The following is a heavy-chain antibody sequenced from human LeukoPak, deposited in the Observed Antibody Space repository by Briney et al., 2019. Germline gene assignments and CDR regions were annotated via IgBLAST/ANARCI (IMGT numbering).Heavy chain of an antibody. V-gene: IGHV4-30-4*08. J-gene: IGHJ4*02. CDR2: IYYSGST. CDR1: GGSISSGDYY. Sequence: SETLSLTCTVSGGSISSGDYYWSWIRQPPGKGLEWIGYIYYSGSTYYNPSLKSRVTISVDTSKNQFSLKLSSVTAVDTAVYYCARDRVPAAILSIWGQGTLVTVSS. CDR3: ARDRVPAAILSI. D-gene: IGHD2-2*02.